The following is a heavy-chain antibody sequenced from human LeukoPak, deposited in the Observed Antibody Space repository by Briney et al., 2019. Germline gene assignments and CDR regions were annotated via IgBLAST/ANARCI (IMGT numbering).Heavy chain of an antibody. CDR3: ATRDTFGSGSAGGYYYYMDV. V-gene: IGHV1-2*02. Sequence: ASVKVSCKASGYTFTGYYMHWVRQAPGQGLEWMGWINPNSGGTNYAQKFQGRVTMTRDTSISTAYMELSRLRSDDTAVYYCATRDTFGSGSAGGYYYYMDVWGKGTTVTVSS. CDR1: GYTFTGYY. CDR2: INPNSGGT. D-gene: IGHD3-10*01. J-gene: IGHJ6*03.